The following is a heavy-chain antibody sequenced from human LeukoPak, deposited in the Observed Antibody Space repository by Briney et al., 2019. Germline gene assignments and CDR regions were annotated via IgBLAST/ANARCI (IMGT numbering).Heavy chain of an antibody. Sequence: GGSLRLSCAASGFTVSSTYMSWVRQAPGKGLEWVSVIYSGGSTYYADSVKGRFTISRDNSKNTLYLQMNSLRAEDTAVYYCARDRLYSSSSEDYWGQGTLVAVSS. CDR2: IYSGGST. D-gene: IGHD6-6*01. V-gene: IGHV3-53*01. J-gene: IGHJ4*02. CDR3: ARDRLYSSSSEDY. CDR1: GFTVSSTY.